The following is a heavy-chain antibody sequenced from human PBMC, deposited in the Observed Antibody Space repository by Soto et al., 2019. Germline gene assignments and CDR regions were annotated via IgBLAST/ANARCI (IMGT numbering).Heavy chain of an antibody. J-gene: IGHJ1*01. CDR3: ATGQGFYYDTSRY. V-gene: IGHV3-30-3*02. Sequence: QVLLVESGGGVVQPGESLRLSCAASGFTLGSLPMHWIRQAPGKWLEWVAVISNDGSSEYYSASGKGRFTIARDNTKNTLYLQITSLTADDAGLYDCATGQGFYYDTSRYWGHGTLVTVSS. D-gene: IGHD3-22*01. CDR1: GFTLGSLP. CDR2: ISNDGSSE.